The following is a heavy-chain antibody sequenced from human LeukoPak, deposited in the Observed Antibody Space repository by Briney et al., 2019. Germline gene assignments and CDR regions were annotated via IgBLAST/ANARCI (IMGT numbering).Heavy chain of an antibody. J-gene: IGHJ4*02. Sequence: ASVKVSCKPSGYTFIDHYLHWVRQAPGQGLESLGWIDPGTGDTNYPQKFQGRHTMTRDTSSSTAYMELNRLRSDDTAVYYCARAGHNSNSGGYDFWGLGTLVTVSS. CDR2: IDPGTGDT. CDR1: GYTFIDHY. CDR3: ARAGHNSNSGGYDF. D-gene: IGHD3-22*01. V-gene: IGHV1-2*02.